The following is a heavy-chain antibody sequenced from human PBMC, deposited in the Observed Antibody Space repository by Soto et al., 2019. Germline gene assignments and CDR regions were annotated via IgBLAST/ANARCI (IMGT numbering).Heavy chain of an antibody. V-gene: IGHV4-59*08. CDR3: ARHPPFDYDDY. CDR2: IYYSGNT. D-gene: IGHD3-22*01. CDR1: GGSISSYY. Sequence: PSETLSLTCTVSGGSISSYYWSWIRQPPGKGLEWIGYIYYSGNTNYNPSLKSRNTITIDTSKNQYSLKLTSVTAADTAVYYCARHPPFDYDDYWGQGTLVTVSS. J-gene: IGHJ4*02.